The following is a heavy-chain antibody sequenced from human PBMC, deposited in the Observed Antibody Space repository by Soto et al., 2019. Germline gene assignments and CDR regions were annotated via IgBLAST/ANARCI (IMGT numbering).Heavy chain of an antibody. CDR2: MNPNSGNT. Sequence: ASVKVSCKASGYTFTGYYIHWVRQATGQGLESMGWMNPNSGNTGYAQKFQGRVTMTRNTSISTAYMELSSLRSEDTAVYYCARGTRGGNRPAYCSSTSCYKGRYAFDIWGQGTMVTVSS. D-gene: IGHD2-2*02. J-gene: IGHJ3*02. V-gene: IGHV1-8*02. CDR3: ARGTRGGNRPAYCSSTSCYKGRYAFDI. CDR1: GYTFTGYY.